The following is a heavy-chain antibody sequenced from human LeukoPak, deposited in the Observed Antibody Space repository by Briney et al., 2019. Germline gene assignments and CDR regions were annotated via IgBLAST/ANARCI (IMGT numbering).Heavy chain of an antibody. V-gene: IGHV1-2*06. CDR3: ARERYYYGSGSSPPDY. CDR1: GGTFSSYA. D-gene: IGHD3-10*01. CDR2: INPNSGGT. J-gene: IGHJ4*02. Sequence: ASVKVSCKASGGTFSSYAISWVRQAPGQGLEWMGRINPNSGGTNYAQKFQGRVTMTRDTSISTAYMELSRLRSDDTAVYYCARERYYYGSGSSPPDYWGQGTLVTVSS.